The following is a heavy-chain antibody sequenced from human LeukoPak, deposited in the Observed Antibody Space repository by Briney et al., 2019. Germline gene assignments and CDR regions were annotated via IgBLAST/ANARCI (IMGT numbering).Heavy chain of an antibody. Sequence: PGRSLRLSCAASGFTFTTSAMSWVRQAPGKGLEWVSGITGSGGSTNYADSVKGRFTISRDNSKNTLYLQMSSLRAEDTSVYYCTGGGWSTDAFDIWGQGTMVTVSS. CDR1: GFTFTTSA. V-gene: IGHV3-23*01. CDR2: ITGSGGST. D-gene: IGHD6-19*01. CDR3: TGGGWSTDAFDI. J-gene: IGHJ3*02.